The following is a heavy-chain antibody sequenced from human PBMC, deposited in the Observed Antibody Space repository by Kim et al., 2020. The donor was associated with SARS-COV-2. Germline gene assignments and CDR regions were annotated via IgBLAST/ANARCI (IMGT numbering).Heavy chain of an antibody. D-gene: IGHD3-3*01. Sequence: SETLSLTCTVSGGSISSYYWSWIRQPPGKGLEWIGYIYYSGSTNYNPSLKSRVTISVDTSKNQFSLKLSSVTAADTAVYYCARVRGGFWSGYYHYYFDYWGQGTLVTVSS. J-gene: IGHJ4*02. CDR3: ARVRGGFWSGYYHYYFDY. CDR2: IYYSGST. V-gene: IGHV4-59*13. CDR1: GGSISSYY.